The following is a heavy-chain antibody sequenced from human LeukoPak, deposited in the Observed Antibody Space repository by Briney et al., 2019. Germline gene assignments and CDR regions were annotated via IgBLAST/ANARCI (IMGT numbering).Heavy chain of an antibody. J-gene: IGHJ5*02. CDR2: ITHSGSA. V-gene: IGHV4-34*01. D-gene: IGHD3-22*01. CDR3: ARGIRTTMMVVVISNWFDP. Sequence: SETLSLTCAVYCESFSGYYWSWIRQPPGSGLAWIGEITHSGSANYNPSLESRVTISVDTSKNQFSLKLSSVPAADTAVYYCARGIRTTMMVVVISNWFDPWGQGTLVTVSS. CDR1: CESFSGYY.